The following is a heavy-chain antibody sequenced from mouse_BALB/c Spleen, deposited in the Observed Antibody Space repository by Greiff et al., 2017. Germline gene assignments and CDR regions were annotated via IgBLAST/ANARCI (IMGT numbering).Heavy chain of an antibody. Sequence: QVQLQQSGADLARPGASVKLSCKASGYTFTSYWMQWVKQRPGQGLEWIGAIYPGDGATRYTQKFKSMATLTADKSSSTAFMRLSSLASEDSAVYYCAITTVDTWFAYWGQGTLVTVSA. D-gene: IGHD1-1*01. J-gene: IGHJ3*01. CDR1: GYTFTSYW. CDR2: IYPGDGAT. V-gene: IGHV1-87*01. CDR3: AITTVDTWFAY.